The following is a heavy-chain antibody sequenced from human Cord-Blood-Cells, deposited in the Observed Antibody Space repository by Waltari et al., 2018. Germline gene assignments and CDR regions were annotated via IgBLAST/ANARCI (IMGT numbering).Heavy chain of an antibody. J-gene: IGHJ4*02. Sequence: AMSWVRQAPGKGLEWVGFIRSKAYGGTTEYAASVKGRFTISRDDSKSIAYLQMNSLKTEDTAVYYCTPLAGDDYWGQGTLVTVSS. CDR3: TPLAGDDY. D-gene: IGHD7-27*01. V-gene: IGHV3-49*04. CDR1: A. CDR2: IRSKAYGGTT.